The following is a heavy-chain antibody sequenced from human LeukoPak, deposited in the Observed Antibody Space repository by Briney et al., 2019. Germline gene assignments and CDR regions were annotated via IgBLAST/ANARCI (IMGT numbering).Heavy chain of an antibody. CDR3: AELGITMIGGV. CDR1: GFIFSTYE. D-gene: IGHD3-10*02. J-gene: IGHJ6*04. CDR2: ISSSGSTI. Sequence: GGSLRLSCAASGFIFSTYELNGVRQAPGKGLEGVSYISSSGSTIYYADSVKGPFTISRDNAKNSLYLQMNSLRAEDTAVYYCAELGITMIGGVWGKGTTVTISS. V-gene: IGHV3-48*03.